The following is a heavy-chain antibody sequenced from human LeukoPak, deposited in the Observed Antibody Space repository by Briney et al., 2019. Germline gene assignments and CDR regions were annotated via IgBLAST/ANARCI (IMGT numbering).Heavy chain of an antibody. D-gene: IGHD6-19*01. CDR3: AKDQKFLGAVAIFDY. V-gene: IGHV3-48*03. CDR2: ISSSGSTI. J-gene: IGHJ4*02. CDR1: GFTFSSYE. Sequence: GGSLRLSCAASGFTFSSYEMNWVRQAPGKGLEWVSYISSSGSTIYYADSVKGRFTISRDNAKNSLYLQMNSLRAEDTAVYYCAKDQKFLGAVAIFDYWGQGTLVTVSS.